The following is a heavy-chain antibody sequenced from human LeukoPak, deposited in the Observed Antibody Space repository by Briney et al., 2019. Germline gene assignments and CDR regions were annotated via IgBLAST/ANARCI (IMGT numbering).Heavy chain of an antibody. CDR3: ARAITYYELFTGYSREYYFDD. CDR2: INPNSGGT. Sequence: GASVKVSCKASGYTFTGYYMHWVRQAPGQGLEWMGWINPNSGGTNYAQKFQGRVTMTRDTSISTAYMELSRLRSDDTAVYYCARAITYYELFTGYSREYYFDDWGQGILVTVSS. D-gene: IGHD3-9*01. J-gene: IGHJ4*02. CDR1: GYTFTGYY. V-gene: IGHV1-2*02.